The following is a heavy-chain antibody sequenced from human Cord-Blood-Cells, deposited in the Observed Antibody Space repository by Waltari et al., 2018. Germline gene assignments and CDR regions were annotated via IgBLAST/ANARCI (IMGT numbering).Heavy chain of an antibody. J-gene: IGHJ4*02. CDR1: GFTFSSYS. Sequence: EVQLVESGGGLVKPGGSLRLSCAASGFTFSSYSMNWVRQAPGKGLEWVSFISSSSSYIYYADPVKGRFTISRDNAKNSLYLQMNSLRAEDTAVYYCARDCSGGSCYDYWGQGTLVTVSS. V-gene: IGHV3-21*01. D-gene: IGHD2-15*01. CDR3: ARDCSGGSCYDY. CDR2: ISSSSSYI.